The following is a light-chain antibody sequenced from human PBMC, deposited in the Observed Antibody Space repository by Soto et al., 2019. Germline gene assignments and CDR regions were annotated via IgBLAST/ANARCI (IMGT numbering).Light chain of an antibody. CDR1: QTISTN. CDR3: QQYNTWTWT. J-gene: IGKJ1*01. CDR2: GAA. V-gene: IGKV3-15*01. Sequence: EVVMTQSPATLSGSPGARATLSCRASQTISTNLAWYQHKPGQPPSLLIYGAATRATGVPARFSGSWSGTLFTLTIASLQSEDFAVYYCQQYNTWTWTFGQGTKVDIK.